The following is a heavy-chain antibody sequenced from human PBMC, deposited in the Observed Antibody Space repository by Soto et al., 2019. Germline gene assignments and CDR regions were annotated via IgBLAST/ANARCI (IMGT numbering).Heavy chain of an antibody. CDR3: ARDPFYMVRGVGQYYYGMDV. Sequence: ASVKVSCKASGYTFTSYGISWVRQAPGQGLEWMGWISAYNGNTNYAQKLQGRVTMTTDTSTSTAYMELRSLRSDDTAVYYCARDPFYMVRGVGQYYYGMDVWGQGTTVTVSS. CDR1: GYTFTSYG. CDR2: ISAYNGNT. J-gene: IGHJ6*02. V-gene: IGHV1-18*01. D-gene: IGHD3-10*01.